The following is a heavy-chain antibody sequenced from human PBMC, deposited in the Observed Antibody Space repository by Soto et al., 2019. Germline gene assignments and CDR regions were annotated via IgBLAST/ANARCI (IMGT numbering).Heavy chain of an antibody. J-gene: IGHJ2*01. V-gene: IGHV3-30-3*01. CDR2: ISYDGSNK. CDR1: GFTFSSYA. CDR3: ARAASATVTTLLWYFDL. Sequence: HPGGSLRLSCTASGFTFSSYAMHWVRQAPGKGLEWVAVISYDGSNKYYADSVKGRSTISRDNSKNTLYLQMNSLRAEDTAVYYCARAASATVTTLLWYFDLWGRGTLVTVSS. D-gene: IGHD4-17*01.